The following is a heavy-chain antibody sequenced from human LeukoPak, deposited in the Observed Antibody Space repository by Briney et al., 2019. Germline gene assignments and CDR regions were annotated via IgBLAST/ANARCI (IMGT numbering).Heavy chain of an antibody. J-gene: IGHJ6*02. CDR1: GGSISSYY. Sequence: SETLSLTCTVSGGSISSYYWSWIRQPPGKGLEWIGYIYYSGSTNYNPSLKSRVTISVDTSKNQFSLKLGSVTAADTAVYYCARDCSSTSCYTYYYGMDVWGQGTTVTVSS. CDR2: IYYSGST. CDR3: ARDCSSTSCYTYYYGMDV. V-gene: IGHV4-59*12. D-gene: IGHD2-2*02.